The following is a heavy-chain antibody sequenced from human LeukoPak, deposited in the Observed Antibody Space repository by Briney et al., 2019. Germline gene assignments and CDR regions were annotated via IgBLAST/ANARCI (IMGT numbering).Heavy chain of an antibody. CDR3: ARDLLLWFGELSWDY. CDR1: GYTFTSYA. Sequence: ASVEVSCKASGYTFTSYAMNWVRQAPGQGLEWMGWISAYNGNTNYAQKLQGRVTMTTDTSTSTAYMELRSLRSDDTAVYYCARDLLLWFGELSWDYWGQGTLVTVSS. CDR2: ISAYNGNT. J-gene: IGHJ4*02. D-gene: IGHD3-10*01. V-gene: IGHV1-18*01.